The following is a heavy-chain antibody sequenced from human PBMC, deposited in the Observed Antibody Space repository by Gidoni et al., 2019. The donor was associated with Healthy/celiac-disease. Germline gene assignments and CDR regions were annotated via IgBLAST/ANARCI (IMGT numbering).Heavy chain of an antibody. CDR3: AKATTVVTLNDAFDI. CDR1: GLTFDDYA. V-gene: IGHV3-9*01. CDR2: ISWNSGSI. D-gene: IGHD4-17*01. J-gene: IGHJ3*02. Sequence: ELPLVESGGGLVQPGRSLSLSCASSGLTFDDYAMHWVRQAQGKGLEWVSGISWNSGSIGYADSVKGRFTISRDNAKNSLYLQMNSLRAEDTALYYCAKATTVVTLNDAFDIWGQGTMVTVSS.